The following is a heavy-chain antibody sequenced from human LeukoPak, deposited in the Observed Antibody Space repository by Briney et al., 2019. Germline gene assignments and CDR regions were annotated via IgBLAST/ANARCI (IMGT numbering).Heavy chain of an antibody. J-gene: IGHJ3*02. CDR3: ARREMATIKSSYAFDI. CDR2: IYYSGST. V-gene: IGHV4-39*01. Sequence: PSETLSHTCTVSGGSISSSSYYWGWLRQPPGKGLEWTGSIYYSGSTYYTPSLKSRVTISVDTSKNQFSLKLSSVTAADTAVYYCARREMATIKSSYAFDIWGQGTMVTVSS. CDR1: GGSISSSSYY. D-gene: IGHD5-24*01.